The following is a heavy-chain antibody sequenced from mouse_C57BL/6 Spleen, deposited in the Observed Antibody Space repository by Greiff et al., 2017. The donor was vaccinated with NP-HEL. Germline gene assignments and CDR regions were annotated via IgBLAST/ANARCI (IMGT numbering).Heavy chain of an antibody. V-gene: IGHV5-17*01. Sequence: EVQVVESGGGLVKPGGSLKLSCAASGFTFSDYGMHWVRQAPEKGLEWVAYVSSGSSTIYYADTVKGRFTISRDNAKNTLFLQMTSLRSEDTAMYYCAKIYGYGVGYAMDYWGQGTSVTVSS. CDR2: VSSGSSTI. CDR1: GFTFSDYG. CDR3: AKIYGYGVGYAMDY. J-gene: IGHJ4*01. D-gene: IGHD2-2*01.